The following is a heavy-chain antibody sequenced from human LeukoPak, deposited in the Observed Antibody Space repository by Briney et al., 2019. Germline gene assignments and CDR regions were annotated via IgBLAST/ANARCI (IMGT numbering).Heavy chain of an antibody. CDR2: IYSGGET. J-gene: IGHJ5*02. CDR3: TRDPDA. V-gene: IGHV3-66*01. CDR1: GFSVSNFY. Sequence: GGSLRLSCAASGFSVSNFYMSWVRQAPGKGLEWVSVIYSGGETFHANSVKGRFTLSRDTSKNTLYLQMNSLRAEDTAVYYFTRDPDAWGQGTLVTVSS.